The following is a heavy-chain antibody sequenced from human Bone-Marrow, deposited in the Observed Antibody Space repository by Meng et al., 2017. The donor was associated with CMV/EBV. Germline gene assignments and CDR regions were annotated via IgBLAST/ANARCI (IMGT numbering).Heavy chain of an antibody. CDR2: INPSGGST. CDR3: AGDGPAADRGYSYAMN. V-gene: IGHV1-46*01. CDR1: GYTFTSYY. D-gene: IGHD5-18*01. Sequence: ASVKVSCKASGYTFTSYYMHWVRQAPGQGLEWMGIINPSGGSTSYAQKFQGRVTMTRDTSTSTVYMELSSLRSEDTAVYYCAGDGPAADRGYSYAMNWGQGTLVTVSS. J-gene: IGHJ4*02.